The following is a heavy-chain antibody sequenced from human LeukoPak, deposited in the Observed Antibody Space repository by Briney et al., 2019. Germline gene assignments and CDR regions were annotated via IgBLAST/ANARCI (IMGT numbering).Heavy chain of an antibody. CDR3: ARRAGEYSHPYDY. CDR2: ISSSGGSTI. J-gene: IGHJ4*02. V-gene: IGHV3-48*03. Sequence: GGSLRLSCAASGFTFSSYEMNWVRQAPGKGLEWVSYISSSGGSTIHYADSVKGRFTISRDNSKNTLYLQMNSLRAEDTAVYYCARRAGEYSHPYDYWGQGTLVTVSS. CDR1: GFTFSSYE. D-gene: IGHD2/OR15-2a*01.